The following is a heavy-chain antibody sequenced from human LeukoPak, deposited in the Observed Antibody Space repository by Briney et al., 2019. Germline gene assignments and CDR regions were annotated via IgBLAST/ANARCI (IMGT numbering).Heavy chain of an antibody. V-gene: IGHV3-72*01. CDR1: GFTFSTYT. CDR3: ARDTYASFDY. D-gene: IGHD2-2*01. J-gene: IGHJ4*02. Sequence: GGSLRLSCAASGFTFSTYTMDWVRQAPGKGLEWVGRTRNKANGYTTDYAASVKGRFTISRDDSKNSLYLQMNSLKTEDTAVYFCARDTYASFDYWGQGTLVTVSS. CDR2: TRNKANGYTT.